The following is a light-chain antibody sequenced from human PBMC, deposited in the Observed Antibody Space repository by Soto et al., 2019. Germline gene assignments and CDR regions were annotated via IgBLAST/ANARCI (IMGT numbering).Light chain of an antibody. CDR2: SNN. CDR1: RSNIGSNY. CDR3: AAWDDNLSGGV. J-gene: IGLJ3*02. Sequence: QSVLTQPPSASATPGQRVSISCSGSRSNIGSNYVYWYQQLPGAAPRLLMYSNNQRPSGVPGRFSVSKSGTSASLAISGLRSEDEADYYCAAWDDNLSGGVFGGGTKLTIL. V-gene: IGLV1-47*02.